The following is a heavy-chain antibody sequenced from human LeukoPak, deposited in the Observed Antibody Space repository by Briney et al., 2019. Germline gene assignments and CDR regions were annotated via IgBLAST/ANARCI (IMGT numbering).Heavy chain of an antibody. CDR3: ARKTCGGDCFSFDY. D-gene: IGHD2-21*02. CDR2: IYHSGST. Sequence: SQTLSLTCAVSGGSISSGGYSWSWIRQPPGKGLEWIGYIYHSGSTYYNPSLKSRVTISVDRSKNQFSLKLSSVTAADTAVYYCARKTCGGDCFSFDYWGPGTLVTVSS. J-gene: IGHJ4*02. V-gene: IGHV4-30-2*01. CDR1: GGSISSGGYS.